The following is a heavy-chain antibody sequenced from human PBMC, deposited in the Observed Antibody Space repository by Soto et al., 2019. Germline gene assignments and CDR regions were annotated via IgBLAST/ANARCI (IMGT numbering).Heavy chain of an antibody. D-gene: IGHD3-9*01. CDR2: ISGGGDSI. CDR1: GFAFRSHE. V-gene: IGHV3-48*03. Sequence: EMQLVESGGVLVQPGGSLRLSCAASGFAFRSHEMNWVRQAPGKGPEWLSYISGGGDSIYYADSVKGRFTISRDNAKNSLYLQMNSLRAEDTAVYYCAKETLRYFDLRRGTPFDYWGQGTLVTVSS. J-gene: IGHJ4*02. CDR3: AKETLRYFDLRRGTPFDY.